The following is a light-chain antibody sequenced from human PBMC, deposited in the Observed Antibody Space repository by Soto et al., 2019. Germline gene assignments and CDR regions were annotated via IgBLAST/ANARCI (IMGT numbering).Light chain of an antibody. CDR2: GAS. CDR1: QSVSSSY. J-gene: IGKJ1*01. V-gene: IGKV3-20*01. Sequence: EIVLTQSPGTLSLSPGERATLSCRASQSVSSSYLAWYQQKPGQPPRLLIYGASSRATGIPDRFSGSGSGTDFTLTISRLEPEDFAMYYCQQYGSSRTFGQGTKVEIK. CDR3: QQYGSSRT.